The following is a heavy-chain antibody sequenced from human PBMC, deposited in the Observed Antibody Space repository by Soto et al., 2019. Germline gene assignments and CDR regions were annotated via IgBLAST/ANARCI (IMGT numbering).Heavy chain of an antibody. J-gene: IGHJ5*02. D-gene: IGHD4-17*01. CDR2: INSDSGNA. CDR1: GYTFTSYG. Sequence: QVQLVQSGAEVKKPGASVKVSCKASGYTFTSYGINWVRQTPGQGLEWMGWINSDSGNAHYAEKFQGSVSITIDTSTSTAYMELRSLRSDDTAVYYCARAMVAYGDYNWFDPWGQGTLVTFSS. V-gene: IGHV1-18*01. CDR3: ARAMVAYGDYNWFDP.